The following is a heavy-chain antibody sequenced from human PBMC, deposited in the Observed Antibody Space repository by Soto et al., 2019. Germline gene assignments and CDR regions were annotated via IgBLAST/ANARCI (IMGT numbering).Heavy chain of an antibody. CDR1: GGSINNYY. CDR3: ARIPPFRSYYGSGRQTTFFDY. D-gene: IGHD3-10*01. Sequence: SETLSLTCTASGGSINNYYWSWIRPSPEKGLEWIGYIFYAGSPNYNPSLKSRVTISVDTSKNQFSLKLSSVTAADTAVYFCARIPPFRSYYGSGRQTTFFDYWGRGTLVTVSS. J-gene: IGHJ4*02. V-gene: IGHV4-59*01. CDR2: IFYAGSP.